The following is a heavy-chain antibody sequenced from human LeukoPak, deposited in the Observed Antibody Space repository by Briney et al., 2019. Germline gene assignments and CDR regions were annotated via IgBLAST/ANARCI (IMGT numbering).Heavy chain of an antibody. D-gene: IGHD3-16*01. CDR3: ARPITSNDAFDI. J-gene: IGHJ3*02. V-gene: IGHV1-2*02. CDR2: INPNSGGT. CDR1: GDTFTGYY. Sequence: ASVKVSCKASGDTFTGYYMHWVRQAPGQGLEWMGWINPNSGGTNYAQKFQGRVTMTRDTSISTAYMELSRLRSDDTAVYYCARPITSNDAFDIWGQGTMVTVSS.